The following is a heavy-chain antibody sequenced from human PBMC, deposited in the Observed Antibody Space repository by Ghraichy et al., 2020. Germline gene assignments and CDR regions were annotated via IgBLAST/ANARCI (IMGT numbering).Heavy chain of an antibody. CDR3: SGDHYDGSGYYYFDD. J-gene: IGHJ4*02. V-gene: IGHV4-59*01. D-gene: IGHD3-22*01. CDR2: IYDSGST. CDR1: GGSISTYY. Sequence: SETLSLTCTVSGGSISTYYWSWIRQPPGKGLEWIGYIYDSGSTKYNPSLKSRVPISVDTSKSKFSLRLTSVTAAATAVYYCSGDHYDGSGYYYFDDWGQGTLVTVSS.